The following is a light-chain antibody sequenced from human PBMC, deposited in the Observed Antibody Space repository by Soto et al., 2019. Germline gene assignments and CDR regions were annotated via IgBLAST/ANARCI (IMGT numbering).Light chain of an antibody. J-gene: IGKJ5*01. CDR1: QSVSSTY. CDR2: DAS. CDR3: QQRSNWPPFT. V-gene: IGKV3-11*01. Sequence: EIVLTQSPATLSLSPGETATLSCRASQSVSSTYLAWYQQRPGQAPRLLIYDASNRATDIPARFSGSGSGTDFTLTISSLEPEDFAVYYCQQRSNWPPFTFGQGTRLEI.